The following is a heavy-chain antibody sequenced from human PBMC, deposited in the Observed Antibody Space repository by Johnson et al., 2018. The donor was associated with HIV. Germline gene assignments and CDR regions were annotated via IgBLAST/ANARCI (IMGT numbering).Heavy chain of an antibody. D-gene: IGHD2-15*01. CDR3: ARDLFGSDAFDI. Sequence: EVQLVESGGGLVQPGGSLSLSCAASGFTISSYAMSWVRQAPGKGLEWVSSITDSGGSTYYADSVKGRFTISRDNAKNSLYLQMNYLRAEDTAVYYCARDLFGSDAFDIWGQGTMVTVSS. CDR2: ITDSGGST. CDR1: GFTISSYA. V-gene: IGHV3-23*04. J-gene: IGHJ3*02.